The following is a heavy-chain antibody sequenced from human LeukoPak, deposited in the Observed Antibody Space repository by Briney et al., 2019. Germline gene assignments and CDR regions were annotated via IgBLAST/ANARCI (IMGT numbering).Heavy chain of an antibody. CDR1: GFSLSDHY. J-gene: IGHJ4*02. D-gene: IGHD4-17*01. CDR2: VRNKPNGYTT. V-gene: IGHV3-72*01. Sequence: GGSLRLSCAASGFSLSDHYMDWVRQAPGKGLEWVGRVRNKPNGYTTDYGTSVKGRFTISRDDSKNSLYLQMNSLTSEDTAVYYCTRVRHGDYFDYWGQGTLVSVSS. CDR3: TRVRHGDYFDY.